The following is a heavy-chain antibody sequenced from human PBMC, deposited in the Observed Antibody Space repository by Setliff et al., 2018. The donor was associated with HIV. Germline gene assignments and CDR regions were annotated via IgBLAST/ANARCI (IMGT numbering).Heavy chain of an antibody. D-gene: IGHD3-10*01. CDR1: GGSLSDDY. V-gene: IGHV4-34*01. CDR3: ARVNITMVRVFDY. CDR2: INHSGTT. Sequence: PSETLSLTCAVYGGSLSDDYWGWIRQPPGRGLEWIGEINHSGTTKYNPSLKTLLTISVDTSKKQFSLKVPSVTAADTAIYYCARVNITMVRVFDYWGQGTLVTVSS. J-gene: IGHJ4*02.